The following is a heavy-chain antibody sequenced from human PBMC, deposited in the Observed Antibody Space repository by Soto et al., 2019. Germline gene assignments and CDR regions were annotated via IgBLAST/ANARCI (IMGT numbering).Heavy chain of an antibody. J-gene: IGHJ3*02. CDR2: ISSSSSYI. CDR1: GFTFSSYS. Sequence: EVQLVESGGGLVKPGGSLRLSCAASGFTFSSYSMNWVRQAPGKGLEWVSSISSSSSYIYYADSVKGRFTISRDNAKNSLYLQMHSLRAEDTAVYYCARDRSADDFWSGYYPDAFDIWGQVTMVTVSS. CDR3: ARDRSADDFWSGYYPDAFDI. D-gene: IGHD3-3*01. V-gene: IGHV3-21*01.